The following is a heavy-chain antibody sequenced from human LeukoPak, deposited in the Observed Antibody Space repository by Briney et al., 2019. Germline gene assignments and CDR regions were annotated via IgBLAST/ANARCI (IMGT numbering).Heavy chain of an antibody. J-gene: IGHJ4*02. V-gene: IGHV1-18*01. Sequence: GASVKVSCKASGYTFTSYGISWVRQAPGQGLEWMGWISAYNGNTNYAQKLQGRVTMTTDTSTSTAYMELRSLRSDDTAVYYCARFLRKVGATHPNFDYWGQGTLVTVSS. CDR2: ISAYNGNT. CDR1: GYTFTSYG. D-gene: IGHD1-26*01. CDR3: ARFLRKVGATHPNFDY.